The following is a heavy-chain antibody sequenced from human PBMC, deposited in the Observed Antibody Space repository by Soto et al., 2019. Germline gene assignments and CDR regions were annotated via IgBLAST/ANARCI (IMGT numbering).Heavy chain of an antibody. D-gene: IGHD1-1*01. V-gene: IGHV4-34*01. CDR3: ARQGTPGYYMAV. J-gene: IGHJ6*03. CDR2: INHSGST. Sequence: QVQLQQWGAGLLKPSETLSLTCAVYGGSFSGYYWSWIRQPPGKGLEWMGEINHSGSTNYNPSLTRRVTISVDTSKNQFSLKLSSVTAADTAVYYCARQGTPGYYMAVWGKGTTVTVSS. CDR1: GGSFSGYY.